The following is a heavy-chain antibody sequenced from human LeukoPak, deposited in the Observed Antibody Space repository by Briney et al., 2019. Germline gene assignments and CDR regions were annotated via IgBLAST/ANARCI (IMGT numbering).Heavy chain of an antibody. J-gene: IGHJ2*01. CDR2: INYIGSS. CDR1: GGSFSGYY. D-gene: IGHD5-18*01. Sequence: SETLSLTCAVYGGSFSGYYWRWIRQPPGKGLEWIGEINYIGSSKYNPSLKSQTTISVDTSKNQFSLKLSSVTAADTAVYYCARDSGTRGYSYGKHWYFDLWGRGTLVTVSS. CDR3: ARDSGTRGYSYGKHWYFDL. V-gene: IGHV4-34*01.